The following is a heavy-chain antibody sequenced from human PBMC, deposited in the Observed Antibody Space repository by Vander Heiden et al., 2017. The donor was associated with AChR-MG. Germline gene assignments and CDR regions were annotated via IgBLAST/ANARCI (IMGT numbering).Heavy chain of an antibody. Sequence: QEQLVESGGGGVQPGRSLGLSCVASGFIFTSYALHWVRQAPGKGLEWVAVTSYDGSNKYYADSVKGRFTISRDNSKNTQSLQMNSLGPEDTAVYYCARVGAVAGDWYFDLWGRGTPVTVSS. CDR3: ARVGAVAGDWYFDL. D-gene: IGHD6-19*01. CDR2: TSYDGSNK. CDR1: GFIFTSYA. V-gene: IGHV3-30-3*01. J-gene: IGHJ2*01.